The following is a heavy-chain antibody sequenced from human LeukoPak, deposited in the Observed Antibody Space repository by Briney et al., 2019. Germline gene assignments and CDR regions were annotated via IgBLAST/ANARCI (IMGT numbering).Heavy chain of an antibody. CDR3: ARDIHYDSSGYYYVEYFQH. D-gene: IGHD3-22*01. J-gene: IGHJ1*01. CDR1: GGSISSYY. Sequence: PSETLSLTCTVSGGSISSYYWSWIRQPAGKGLEWIGRIYTSGSTNYNPSLKSRVTMSVDTSKNQFSLKLSSVTAADTAVYYCARDIHYDSSGYYYVEYFQHWGQGTLVTVSS. V-gene: IGHV4-4*07. CDR2: IYTSGST.